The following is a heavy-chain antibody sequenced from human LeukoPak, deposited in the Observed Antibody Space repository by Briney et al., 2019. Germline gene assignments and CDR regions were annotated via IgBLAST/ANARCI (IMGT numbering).Heavy chain of an antibody. D-gene: IGHD3-22*01. CDR2: IYPGDSDT. CDR3: ARPRTHDSSAYYHY. Sequence: GESLKISCKGSGYVFSSYWIGWVRQMPGKGLEWMGIIYPGDSDTRYSPSFQGQVTISADKSISTAYLQWSSLKASDTAMYYCARPRTHDSSAYYHYWGQGTLVTVSS. V-gene: IGHV5-51*01. CDR1: GYVFSSYW. J-gene: IGHJ4*02.